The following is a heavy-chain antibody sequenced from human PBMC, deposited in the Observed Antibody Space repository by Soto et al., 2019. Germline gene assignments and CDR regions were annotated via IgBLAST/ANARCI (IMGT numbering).Heavy chain of an antibody. D-gene: IGHD4-17*01. CDR1: GFTFGSFA. Sequence: PGGSLRLSCAASGFTFGSFAMSWVRQAPGKGLDWVSAISGGGGKTYYTDSVKGRFTISRDNSKNTLYLQMNSLRAEDMALYYCAKDSNVDGDPDEFDLSGQGTLVTVSS. V-gene: IGHV3-23*01. J-gene: IGHJ4*02. CDR2: ISGGGGKT. CDR3: AKDSNVDGDPDEFDL.